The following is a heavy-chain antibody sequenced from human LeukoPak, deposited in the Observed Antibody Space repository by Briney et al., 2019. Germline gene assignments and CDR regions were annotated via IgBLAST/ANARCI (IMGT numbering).Heavy chain of an antibody. CDR2: FNPEHTET. V-gene: IGHV1-24*01. Sequence: ASVKVSCKVSGYSLSDLSLQWVRQAPGQGLELMGGFNPEHTETIYSQKFQGRVTLTEDTSTDTAYMELSSLRSEDTAMYFCAQQKAGYSGSPSWFDPWGQGTLATVSS. J-gene: IGHJ5*02. CDR3: AQQKAGYSGSPSWFDP. CDR1: GYSLSDLS. D-gene: IGHD5-12*01.